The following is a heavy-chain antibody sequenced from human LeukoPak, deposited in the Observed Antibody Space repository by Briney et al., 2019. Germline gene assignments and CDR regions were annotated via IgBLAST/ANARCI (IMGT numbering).Heavy chain of an antibody. CDR3: AKGLRYSQKDAFDI. J-gene: IGHJ3*02. Sequence: GGSLRLSCAASGFTPDDYAMHWVRQAPGKGLEWVSGISWNIGSIGYADSVKGRFTISRDNAKNSLYLQMNSLRAEDTALYYCAKGLRYSQKDAFDIWGQGTMVTVSS. D-gene: IGHD3-9*01. CDR1: GFTPDDYA. CDR2: ISWNIGSI. V-gene: IGHV3-9*02.